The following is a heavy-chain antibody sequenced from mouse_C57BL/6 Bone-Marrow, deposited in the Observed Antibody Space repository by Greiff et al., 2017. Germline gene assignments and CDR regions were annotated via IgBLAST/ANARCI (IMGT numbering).Heavy chain of an antibody. Sequence: DVKLVESGGGLVKPGGSLKLSCAASGFTFSDYGMHWVRQAPEKGLEWVAYISSGSSTIYYADTVTGRFTISRDNAKNTLFLQMNSLRSTDTAMSYGARRLLRFDYWGQGTTLTVSS. CDR2: ISSGSSTI. D-gene: IGHD2-3*01. CDR1: GFTFSDYG. CDR3: ARRLLRFDY. V-gene: IGHV5-17*01. J-gene: IGHJ2*01.